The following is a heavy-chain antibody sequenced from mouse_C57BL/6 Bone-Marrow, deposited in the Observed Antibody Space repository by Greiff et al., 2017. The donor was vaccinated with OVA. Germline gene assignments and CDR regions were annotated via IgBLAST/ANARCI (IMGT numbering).Heavy chain of an antibody. V-gene: IGHV5-6*01. CDR3: ARHAGYGNYVGFAY. Sequence: EVMLVESGGDLVKPGGSLKLSCAASGFTFSSYGMSWVRQTPDKRLEWVATISSGGSSTYYPDSVKGRFTISRDNAKNTLYLQMSSLKSEDTAMYYCARHAGYGNYVGFAYWGQGTLVTVSA. CDR2: ISSGGSST. J-gene: IGHJ3*01. D-gene: IGHD2-1*01. CDR1: GFTFSSYG.